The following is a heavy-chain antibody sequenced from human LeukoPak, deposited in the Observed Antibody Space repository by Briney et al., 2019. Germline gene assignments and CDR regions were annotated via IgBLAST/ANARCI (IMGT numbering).Heavy chain of an antibody. CDR1: GGSISSYY. D-gene: IGHD3-10*01. Sequence: SETLSLTCTVSGGSISSYYWSWIRQPPGKGLEWIGYIYYSGSTNYNPSLKSRVTISVDTSKNQFSLKLSSVTAADTAVYYCARAVGWFGELFSNWFDPWGQGTLATVSS. CDR2: IYYSGST. V-gene: IGHV4-59*01. CDR3: ARAVGWFGELFSNWFDP. J-gene: IGHJ5*02.